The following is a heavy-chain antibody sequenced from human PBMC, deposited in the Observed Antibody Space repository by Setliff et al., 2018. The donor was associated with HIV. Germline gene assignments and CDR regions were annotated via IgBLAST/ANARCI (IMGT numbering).Heavy chain of an antibody. V-gene: IGHV4-39*01. CDR1: GDSTSSSSSY. CDR2: IYYSGST. J-gene: IGHJ4*02. CDR3: ARLGDSGYDFRGYFDY. Sequence: SETLSLTCTVSGDSTSSSSSYWGWIRQPPGKGLEWIGSIYYSGSTYYNPSLNSQVTISVDTSRNQFSLKLTSVTAADTALYFCARLGDSGYDFRGYFDYWGQGKLVTVSS. D-gene: IGHD5-12*01.